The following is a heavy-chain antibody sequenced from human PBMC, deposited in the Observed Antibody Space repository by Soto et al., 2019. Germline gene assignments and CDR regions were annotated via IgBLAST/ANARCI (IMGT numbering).Heavy chain of an antibody. J-gene: IGHJ3*02. CDR1: GYTFSAYT. D-gene: IGHD3-3*02. CDR3: ARDTETLGPRANDALDI. V-gene: IGHV1-3*01. Sequence: QAQLVQSGAEMKKPGASVKVFCKATGYTFSAYTMNWVRQAPGQSLEWMGWINAGSGNTKYSQNFHGRVSITRDTSASTVYMELTGLTSEDTAVYYCARDTETLGPRANDALDIWGQGTMVTVSS. CDR2: INAGSGNT.